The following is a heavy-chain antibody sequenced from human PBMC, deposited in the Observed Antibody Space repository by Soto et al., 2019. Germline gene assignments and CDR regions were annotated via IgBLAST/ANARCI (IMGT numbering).Heavy chain of an antibody. Sequence: GGSLRLSCAASGFTFSSYSMNWVRQAPGKGLEWVSYISSSSSTIFYADSVKGRFTISRDNAKNSLYLQMNSLRDEDTAVYYCARDLLWAPYGDYESHWGQGTLVTVSS. CDR3: ARDLLWAPYGDYESH. CDR1: GFTFSSYS. D-gene: IGHD4-17*01. V-gene: IGHV3-48*02. J-gene: IGHJ4*02. CDR2: ISSSSSTI.